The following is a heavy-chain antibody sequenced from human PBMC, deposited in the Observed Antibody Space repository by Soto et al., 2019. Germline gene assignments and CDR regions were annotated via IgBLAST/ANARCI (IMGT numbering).Heavy chain of an antibody. CDR1: GCSISSYY. Sequence: SETLSLTCTVSGCSISSYYWSWIRQPPGEGLEWIGYIYYSGSTNYNPSLKSRVTISVDTSKNQFSLKLSSVTAADTAVYYCASGNLETWTFDYWGQGTLVTVSS. J-gene: IGHJ4*02. D-gene: IGHD1-1*01. CDR3: ASGNLETWTFDY. V-gene: IGHV4-59*01. CDR2: IYYSGST.